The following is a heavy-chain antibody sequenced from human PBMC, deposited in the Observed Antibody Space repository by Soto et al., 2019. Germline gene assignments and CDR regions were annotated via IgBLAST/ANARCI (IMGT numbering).Heavy chain of an antibody. V-gene: IGHV3-11*05. D-gene: IGHD2-15*01. J-gene: IGHJ4*02. Sequence: QVQLVESGGGLVKPGGSLRLSCAASGFTFSDFYMSWVRQAPGKGLEWISYISTGSSYTDYSDSVKGRFSISRDNAKNSLYLHMNRLRGDDTAIYYCVRDDGRGYWGQGTLVTVSS. CDR2: ISTGSSYT. CDR1: GFTFSDFY. CDR3: VRDDGRGY.